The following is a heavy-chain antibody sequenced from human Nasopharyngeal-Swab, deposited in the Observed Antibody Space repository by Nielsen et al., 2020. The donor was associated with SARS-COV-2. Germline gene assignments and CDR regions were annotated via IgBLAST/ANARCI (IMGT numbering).Heavy chain of an antibody. V-gene: IGHV3-48*01. Sequence: GESLKISCAASGFTFSSYSMNWVRQAPGKGLEWVSYISSSSSTIYYADSVKGRFTISRDNAKNSLYLQMNSPRAEDTAVYYCAREHYYDSSGYYLPYYYYYMDVWGKGTTVTVSS. CDR3: AREHYYDSSGYYLPYYYYYMDV. CDR2: ISSSSSTI. CDR1: GFTFSSYS. D-gene: IGHD3-22*01. J-gene: IGHJ6*03.